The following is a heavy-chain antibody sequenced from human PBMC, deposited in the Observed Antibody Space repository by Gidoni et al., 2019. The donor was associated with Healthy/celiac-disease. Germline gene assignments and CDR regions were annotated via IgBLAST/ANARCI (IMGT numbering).Heavy chain of an antibody. J-gene: IGHJ4*02. CDR1: GFTFSNAW. Sequence: EVQLVESGGGLVKPGGSLRLSCAASGFTFSNAWMSWVRQAPGKGLEWVGRIKSKTDGGTTDYAAPVKGRFTISRDDSKNTLYLQMNSLKTEDTAVYYCTTSPPRIMITFGGVIVIDYWGQGTLVTVSS. D-gene: IGHD3-16*02. CDR2: IKSKTDGGTT. CDR3: TTSPPRIMITFGGVIVIDY. V-gene: IGHV3-15*01.